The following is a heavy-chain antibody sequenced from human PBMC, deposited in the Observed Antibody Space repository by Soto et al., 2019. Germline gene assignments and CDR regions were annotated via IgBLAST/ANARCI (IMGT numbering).Heavy chain of an antibody. CDR3: ARVLGYCSGGSCADAFDI. J-gene: IGHJ3*02. D-gene: IGHD2-15*01. V-gene: IGHV3-21*01. Sequence: EVQLVESGGGLVKPGGSLRLSCAASGFTFSSYSMNWVRQAPGKGLEWVSSISSSSSYIYYADSVKGRFTISRDNAKNSLYLQMSSLRAEDTAVYYCARVLGYCSGGSCADAFDIWGQGTMVTVSS. CDR2: ISSSSSYI. CDR1: GFTFSSYS.